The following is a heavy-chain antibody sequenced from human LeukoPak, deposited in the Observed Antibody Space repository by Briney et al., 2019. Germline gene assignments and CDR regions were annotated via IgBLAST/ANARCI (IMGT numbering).Heavy chain of an antibody. V-gene: IGHV3-30*19. J-gene: IGHJ4*02. D-gene: IGHD3-3*01. Sequence: PGRSLRLSCAASGFTFSSYGMHWVRQAPGKGLEWVAVISYDGSKKYYADSVKGRFTISRDNSKNTLYLQMNSLRAEDTAVYYCAKASQSFWSGPDFDYWGQGTLVTVSS. CDR1: GFTFSSYG. CDR2: ISYDGSKK. CDR3: AKASQSFWSGPDFDY.